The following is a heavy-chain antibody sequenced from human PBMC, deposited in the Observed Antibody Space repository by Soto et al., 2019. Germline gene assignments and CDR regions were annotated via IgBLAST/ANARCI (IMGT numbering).Heavy chain of an antibody. CDR3: ARGPPFLTYYYDSSGYSYYFDY. CDR1: GGSSSSGGYC. Sequence: LSLTGTVSGGSSSSGGYCWSWIRQHPGKGLEWIGYIYYSGSTYYNPSLKSRVTISVDTSKNQFSLKLSSVTAADMAVYYCARGPPFLTYYYDSSGYSYYFDYWGQGTLVTVS. V-gene: IGHV4-31*03. D-gene: IGHD3-22*01. J-gene: IGHJ4*02. CDR2: IYYSGST.